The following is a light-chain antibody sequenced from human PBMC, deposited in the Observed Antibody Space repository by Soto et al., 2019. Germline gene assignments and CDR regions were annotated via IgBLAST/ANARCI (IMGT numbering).Light chain of an antibody. CDR1: QSVSSSY. J-gene: IGKJ3*01. CDR2: GAS. CDR3: QQYSNSPFT. V-gene: IGKV3-20*01. Sequence: EIVLTQSPGTLSLSPGERVTLSCRASQSVSSSYLAWYQQKPGQAPRLLIYGASSRATGIPDRFSDSGSGTDFTLTISRLEPEDFAVYYCQQYSNSPFTFGPGTKVDIK.